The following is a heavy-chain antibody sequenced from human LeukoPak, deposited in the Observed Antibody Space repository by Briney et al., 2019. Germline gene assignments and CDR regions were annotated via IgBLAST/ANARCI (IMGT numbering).Heavy chain of an antibody. CDR3: AELGITMIGGV. CDR1: GFTFSSYW. V-gene: IGHV3-48*04. CDR2: ISSSGSTI. J-gene: IGHJ6*04. D-gene: IGHD3-10*02. Sequence: GGSLRLSCAASGFTFSSYWMSWVRQSPGKGLEWVSYISSSGSTIYYADSVKGRFTISRDNAKNSLYLQMNSLRAEDTAVYYCAELGITMIGGVWGKGTTVTISS.